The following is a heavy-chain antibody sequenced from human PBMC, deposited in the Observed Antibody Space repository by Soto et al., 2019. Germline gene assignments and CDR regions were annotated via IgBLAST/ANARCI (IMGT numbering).Heavy chain of an antibody. D-gene: IGHD1-26*01. V-gene: IGHV1-18*01. CDR2: ISAYNYNT. CDR3: ARVVGALGHWFDP. J-gene: IGHJ5*02. CDR1: GYTFTSLG. Sequence: QVQLVQSGAEVKKPGASVKVSCKASGYTFTSLGPSGVREAPAQGFDGMGRISAYNYNTNYAQKLQGRVTMTTDTSTSTAYMELRSLRSDDTAVYYCARVVGALGHWFDPWGQGTLVTVSS.